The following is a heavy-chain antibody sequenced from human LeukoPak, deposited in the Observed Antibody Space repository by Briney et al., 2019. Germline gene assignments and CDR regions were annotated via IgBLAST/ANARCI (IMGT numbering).Heavy chain of an antibody. V-gene: IGHV3-53*01. D-gene: IGHD4-23*01. CDR2: IYRGGHT. CDR1: GFTVSSKY. CDR3: ATFSYAGNAGGSAGS. J-gene: IGHJ5*02. Sequence: GGSLRLSCAASGFTVSSKYMTWIRQAPGKGLEWVSVIYRGGHTYYADSVKGRFSISRDISKNTVYLQMNSLRAEDTAVYYCATFSYAGNAGGSAGSWGQGTLVTVSS.